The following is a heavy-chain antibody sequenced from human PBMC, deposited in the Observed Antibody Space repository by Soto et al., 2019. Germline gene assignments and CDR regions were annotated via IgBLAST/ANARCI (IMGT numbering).Heavy chain of an antibody. Sequence: GGSLRLSCVASGFTFSDYFMSWIRQAPGKGLEWVSYISSSGTTIYYAESMKGRFTISRDTAKNSPYLQMNSLRADDTAVFYCARGGGPYDMDVWGQGTTVTVSS. V-gene: IGHV3-11*01. CDR3: ARGGGPYDMDV. J-gene: IGHJ6*02. CDR1: GFTFSDYF. D-gene: IGHD3-16*01. CDR2: ISSSGTTI.